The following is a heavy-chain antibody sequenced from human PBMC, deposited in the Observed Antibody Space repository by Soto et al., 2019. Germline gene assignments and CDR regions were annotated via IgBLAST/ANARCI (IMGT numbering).Heavy chain of an antibody. CDR3: ARQIYAPYYYYYYMDV. D-gene: IGHD5-12*01. V-gene: IGHV5-51*01. J-gene: IGHJ6*03. CDR2: IYPGDSDT. CDR1: GYSFTSYW. Sequence: GESLKISCKGSGYSFTSYWIGWVRQMPGKGLEWMGIIYPGDSDTRYSPSFQGQVTISADKSISTAYLQWSSLKASDTAMYYCARQIYAPYYYYYYMDVWGKGTTVTVSS.